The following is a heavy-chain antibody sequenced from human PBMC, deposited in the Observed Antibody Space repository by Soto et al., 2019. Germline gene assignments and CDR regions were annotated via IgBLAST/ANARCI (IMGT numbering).Heavy chain of an antibody. Sequence: SETLSLTCTVSGGSTSSYYWSWIRQPPGKGLEWIGYIYDSGSTNYNPSLKSRVTISVDTSKNQFSLKLSSVTAADTAVYSCARLKGYCSGGSCSDALDIWGQGTMVTVSS. D-gene: IGHD2-15*01. V-gene: IGHV4-59*01. CDR2: IYDSGST. J-gene: IGHJ3*02. CDR3: ARLKGYCSGGSCSDALDI. CDR1: GGSTSSYY.